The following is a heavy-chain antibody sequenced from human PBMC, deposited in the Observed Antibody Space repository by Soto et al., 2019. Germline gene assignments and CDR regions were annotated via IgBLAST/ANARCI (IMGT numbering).Heavy chain of an antibody. D-gene: IGHD3-3*01. Sequence: QVQLVESGGGVVQPGRSLRLSCAASGFTFSSYGMHWVRQAPGKGLEWVAVIWYDGSNKYYADSVKGRFNISRDNSKNTLYLQMNSLRAEDTAVYYCARTQSEHITIFGVVIPGPFDYWGQGTLVTVSS. J-gene: IGHJ4*02. V-gene: IGHV3-33*01. CDR3: ARTQSEHITIFGVVIPGPFDY. CDR1: GFTFSSYG. CDR2: IWYDGSNK.